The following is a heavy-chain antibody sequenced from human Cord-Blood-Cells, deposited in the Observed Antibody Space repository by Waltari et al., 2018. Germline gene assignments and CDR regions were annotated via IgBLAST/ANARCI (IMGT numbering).Heavy chain of an antibody. CDR2: IYYSGST. J-gene: IGHJ4*02. V-gene: IGHV4-31*03. D-gene: IGHD5-12*01. CDR3: ARARRDGYNPFDY. Sequence: QVQLQESRPGLVKPSQTLSLTCTVSGGSISSGGYSWSWIRQHPGKGLEWIGYIYYSGSTYYNPSLKSRVTISVDTSKNQFSLKLSSVTAADTAVYYCARARRDGYNPFDYWGQGTLVTVSS. CDR1: GGSISSGGYS.